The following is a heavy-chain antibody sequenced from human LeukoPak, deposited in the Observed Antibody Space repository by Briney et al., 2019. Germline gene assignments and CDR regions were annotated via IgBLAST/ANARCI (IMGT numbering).Heavy chain of an antibody. CDR2: ISYDGSNK. D-gene: IGHD3-22*01. J-gene: IGHJ4*02. CDR1: GFTFSSYG. CDR3: AKFYSEANYFDY. Sequence: GGSLRLSCAASGFTFSSYGMHWVRQAPGKGLEWVAVISYDGSNKYYADSVKGRFTISRDNSKNTLYLQMNSLRAEDTAVYYCAKFYSEANYFDYWGQETLVTVSS. V-gene: IGHV3-30*18.